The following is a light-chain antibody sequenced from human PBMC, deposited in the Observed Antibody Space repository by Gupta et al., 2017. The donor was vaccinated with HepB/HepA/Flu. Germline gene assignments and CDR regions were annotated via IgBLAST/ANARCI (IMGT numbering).Light chain of an antibody. CDR2: ENK. Sequence: QSVLTQPPSVSAAPGQRVTISCSGSSSNIGNNYMSWYQQLPGTAPKVVIYENKKRPSGIPDRFSGSKSGTSATLGITGLQTGDEADYYCGTWDNSLSAVVFSGGTRLTVL. CDR1: SSNIGNNY. V-gene: IGLV1-51*02. J-gene: IGLJ2*01. CDR3: GTWDNSLSAVV.